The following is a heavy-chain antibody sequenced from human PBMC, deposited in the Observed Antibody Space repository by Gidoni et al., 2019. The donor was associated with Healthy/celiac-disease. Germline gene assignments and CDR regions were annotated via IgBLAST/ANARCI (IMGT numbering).Heavy chain of an antibody. CDR3: ARDRSKYNWNLRGWFDP. CDR2: INPNSGGT. CDR1: GYTFTGYY. Sequence: QVQLVQSGAEVKKPGASVKVSCKASGYTFTGYYMHWVRQAPGQGLEWMGWINPNSGGTNYAQKFQGRVTMTRDTSISTAYMELSRLRSDDTAVYYCARDRSKYNWNLRGWFDPWGQGTLVTVSS. D-gene: IGHD1-20*01. V-gene: IGHV1-2*02. J-gene: IGHJ5*02.